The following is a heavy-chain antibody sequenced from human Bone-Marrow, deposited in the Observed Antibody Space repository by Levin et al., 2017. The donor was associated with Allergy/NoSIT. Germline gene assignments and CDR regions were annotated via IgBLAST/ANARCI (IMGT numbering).Heavy chain of an antibody. CDR2: ISTSGDYT. CDR1: GFTFNTRG. D-gene: IGHD2-15*01. CDR3: ATGKYCSVGSCYSADF. Sequence: ASVKVSCAASGFTFNTRGMTWVRQAPGKGLEWVSGISTSGDYTYYADSVKGRFTISRDNSKNTVYLQMNTLRAEDTALYFCATGKYCSVGSCYSADFWGQGTLVSVSS. V-gene: IGHV3-23*01. J-gene: IGHJ4*02.